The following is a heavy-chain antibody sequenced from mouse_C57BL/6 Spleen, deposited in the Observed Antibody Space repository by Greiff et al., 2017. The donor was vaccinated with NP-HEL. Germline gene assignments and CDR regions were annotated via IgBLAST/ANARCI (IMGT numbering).Heavy chain of an antibody. CDR3: ARPRDYAMDY. CDR2: INPNNGGT. CDR1: GYTFTDYY. Sequence: EVQLQQSGPELVKPGASVKISCKASGYTFTDYYMNWVKQSHGKSLEWIGDINPNNGGTNYNQKFKGKATLTIDKSSSTAYMELRSLTSEDSAVYYCARPRDYAMDYWGQGTSVTVSS. V-gene: IGHV1-26*01. J-gene: IGHJ4*01.